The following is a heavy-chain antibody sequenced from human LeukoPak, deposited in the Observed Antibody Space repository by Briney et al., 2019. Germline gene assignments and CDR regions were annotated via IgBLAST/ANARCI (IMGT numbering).Heavy chain of an antibody. D-gene: IGHD6-13*01. V-gene: IGHV4-39*01. CDR1: GGSISSSSYY. CDR2: IYYSGST. Sequence: SETLSLTCTVSGGSISSSSYYWGWIRQPPGKGPEWIGSIYYSGSTYYNPSLKSRVTISVDTSKNQFSLKLSSVTAADTAVYYCARHLYSSSWTPYYFDYWGQGTLVTVSS. J-gene: IGHJ4*02. CDR3: ARHLYSSSWTPYYFDY.